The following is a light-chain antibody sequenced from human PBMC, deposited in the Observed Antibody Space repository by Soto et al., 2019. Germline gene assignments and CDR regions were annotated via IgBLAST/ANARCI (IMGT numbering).Light chain of an antibody. CDR2: GAS. CDR3: QQYGSSRWT. J-gene: IGKJ1*01. V-gene: IGKV3-20*01. CDR1: QRVSSSY. Sequence: ELVLTQSPRTLSLSPWKRATLSYSPSQRVSSSYLAWYQQKPGQAPRLLIYGASSRATGIPDRFSGSGSGTDFTLTISRLEPEDFAVYYCQQYGSSRWTFGQGTKVDIK.